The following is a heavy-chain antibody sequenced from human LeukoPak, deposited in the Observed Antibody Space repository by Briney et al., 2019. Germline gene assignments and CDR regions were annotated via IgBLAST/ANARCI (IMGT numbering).Heavy chain of an antibody. D-gene: IGHD6-19*01. CDR2: ISYDGSNK. Sequence: GGSLRLSCAASGFTFSSYDMHWVRQAPGKGLEWVAVISYDGSNKYYADSVKGRFTISRDNSKNTLYLQMNSLRAEDTAVYYCARGIAVAGTTSRGPVIHWGQGTLVTVSS. J-gene: IGHJ4*02. CDR1: GFTFSSYD. V-gene: IGHV3-30*04. CDR3: ARGIAVAGTTSRGPVIH.